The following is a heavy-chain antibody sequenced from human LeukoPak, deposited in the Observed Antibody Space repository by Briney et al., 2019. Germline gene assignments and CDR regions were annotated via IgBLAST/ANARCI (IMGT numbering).Heavy chain of an antibody. J-gene: IGHJ6*02. CDR1: GFPFNNYY. CDR2: ISTSSDT. CDR3: ARGHYGMDV. Sequence: GGSLRLSCAASGFPFNNYYMTWIRQPPGKGLEWVSYISTSSDTNYADSVQGRFSVSRDNAKNSLYLQMNSLRAEDTAVYYCARGHYGMDVWGQGTTVTVSS. V-gene: IGHV3-11*06.